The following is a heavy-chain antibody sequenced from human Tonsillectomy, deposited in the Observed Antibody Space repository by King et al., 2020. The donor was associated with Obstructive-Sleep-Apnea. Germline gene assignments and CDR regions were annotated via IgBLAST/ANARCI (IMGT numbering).Heavy chain of an antibody. CDR1: GFTFSSYA. D-gene: IGHD3-3*01. CDR2: ISYDGSTK. CDR3: ARAISIEYDFWSGEYNWFDP. Sequence: VQLVESGGGVVQPGRSLRLSCAASGFTFSSYAMHWVRQAPGKGLEWVAVISYDGSTKYYADSVKGRFTISRDNSKNTLYLQMNSLRAEDTAVYYCARAISIEYDFWSGEYNWFDPWGQGTLVTVSS. J-gene: IGHJ5*02. V-gene: IGHV3-30*04.